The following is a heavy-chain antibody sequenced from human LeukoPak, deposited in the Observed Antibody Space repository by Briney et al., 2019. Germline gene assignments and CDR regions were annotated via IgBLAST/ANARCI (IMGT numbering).Heavy chain of an antibody. J-gene: IGHJ4*02. Sequence: EASVKVSCKASGYTFTNYAVHWVRQAPGQRLEWMGWINAGNGKTNYSQRFQGRVTLTRDTSASTVYMELRSLRSEDTAVYYCARGYYDLLTGHVVTYCFDYWGQGTLVTVSS. CDR3: ARGYYDLLTGHVVTYCFDY. D-gene: IGHD3-9*01. V-gene: IGHV1-3*01. CDR1: GYTFTNYA. CDR2: INAGNGKT.